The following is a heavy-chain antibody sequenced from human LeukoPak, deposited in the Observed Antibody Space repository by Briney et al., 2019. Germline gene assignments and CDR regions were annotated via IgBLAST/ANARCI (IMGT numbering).Heavy chain of an antibody. CDR2: ISSCSSYI. V-gene: IGHV3-21*01. D-gene: IGHD3-22*01. CDR1: GFTFSSYS. J-gene: IGHJ4*02. CDR3: ARDLAYYYYDSSGYYGNPIDY. Sequence: GGSLRLSCAASGFTFSSYSMNWVRQAPGKGLEWVSSISSCSSYIYYADSVKGRFTISRDNAKNSLYLQMNSLRAEDTAVYYCARDLAYYYYDSSGYYGNPIDYWGQGTLVTVSS.